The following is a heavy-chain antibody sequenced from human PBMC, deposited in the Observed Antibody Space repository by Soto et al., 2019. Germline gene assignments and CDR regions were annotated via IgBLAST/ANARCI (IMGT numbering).Heavy chain of an antibody. CDR3: AKLFDYDYVRGSEDYYYGMDV. V-gene: IGHV6-1*01. CDR1: GDLVSSNSAA. D-gene: IGHD3-16*01. CDR2: TYYRSKWDN. Sequence: QTLSLTRAISGDLVSSNSAAWDSGRRTPSRVLGWVGRTYYRSKWDNDDAVSDKRRINNNPDTSKNQSSLQLNTVTPEDTAVYYCAKLFDYDYVRGSEDYYYGMDVWGQGTTVTVSS. J-gene: IGHJ6*02.